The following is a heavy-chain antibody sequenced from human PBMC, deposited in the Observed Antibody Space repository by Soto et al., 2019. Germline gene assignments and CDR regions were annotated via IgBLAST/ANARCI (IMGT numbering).Heavy chain of an antibody. J-gene: IGHJ5*02. CDR3: VRDKPHNWFDP. CDR2: INNDGSAA. Sequence: EEQVVESGGGLVQPGGSLRLSCEASGFTFSSYWMHWVRQVPGKGLVWVSRINNDGSAATYADSVKGRFTISRDNAKNTVYLQMNSLRAEDTAVYYCVRDKPHNWFDPWGQGTPVTVSS. V-gene: IGHV3-74*01. CDR1: GFTFSSYW.